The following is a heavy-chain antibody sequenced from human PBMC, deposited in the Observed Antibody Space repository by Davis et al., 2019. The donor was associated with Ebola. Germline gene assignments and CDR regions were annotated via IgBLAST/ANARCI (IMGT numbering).Heavy chain of an antibody. CDR3: GMRAPPDAFEL. V-gene: IGHV3-13*01. J-gene: IGHJ3*01. CDR2: IGTAGDT. Sequence: GESLKISCAASGFTFSSYDMHWVRQATGKGLEWVSAIGTAGDTYYPGSVKGRFTISRENAKNSLYLQMNSLRVEDTAVYFCGMRAPPDAFELWGQGTMVTVSS. CDR1: GFTFSSYD.